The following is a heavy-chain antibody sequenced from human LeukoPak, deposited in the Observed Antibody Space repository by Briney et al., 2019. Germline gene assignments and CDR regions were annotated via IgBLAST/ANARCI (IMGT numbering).Heavy chain of an antibody. V-gene: IGHV4-59*08. CDR2: IYYSGST. D-gene: IGHD1-26*01. Sequence: AEPLSLPCTVSVGSISSYYWSWIRQPPGTALECFGYIYYSGSTNYNPSLKSRVTISVDTSKNQFSLKLSSVTAADTAVYYCARLRELTPRSWFDPWGQGTLVTVSS. J-gene: IGHJ5*02. CDR1: VGSISSYY. CDR3: ARLRELTPRSWFDP.